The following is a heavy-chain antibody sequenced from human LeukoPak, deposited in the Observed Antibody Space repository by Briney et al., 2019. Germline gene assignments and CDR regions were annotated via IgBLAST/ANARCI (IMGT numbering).Heavy chain of an antibody. CDR2: ISGSGGST. CDR3: AKAGYGSGSYYNGSDY. V-gene: IGHV3-23*01. CDR1: GFTFSSYA. D-gene: IGHD3-10*01. J-gene: IGHJ4*02. Sequence: GGSLRLSCAASGFTFSSYAMSWVRQAPGKGLEWVSAISGSGGSTYYADSVKGRFTISRDNSKNTLYLQMNSLRAEDTAVYYCAKAGYGSGSYYNGSDYWGQGTLVTVSS.